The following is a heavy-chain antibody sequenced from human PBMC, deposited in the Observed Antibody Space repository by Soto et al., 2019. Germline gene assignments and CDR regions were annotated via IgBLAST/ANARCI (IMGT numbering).Heavy chain of an antibody. CDR3: ARDQLSVTTGSLDYYYMDV. Sequence: QVQLQEWGPGLVKPSQTLSLTCTFSGGSVSSGGYYWNWIRQHPGKGLEWIGDIYYTGSTHYNPSLKSRVTITVDTSKNQFSLKLSSVTAADTAVYSCARDQLSVTTGSLDYYYMDVWGKGTTVTVSS. V-gene: IGHV4-31*03. CDR1: GGSVSSGGYY. D-gene: IGHD4-17*01. CDR2: IYYTGST. J-gene: IGHJ6*03.